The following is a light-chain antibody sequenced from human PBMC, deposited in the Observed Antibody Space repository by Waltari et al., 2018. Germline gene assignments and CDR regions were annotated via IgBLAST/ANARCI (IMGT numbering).Light chain of an antibody. Sequence: DIVMTQSPDALAVSLGERATINCRSSQSLLYSANNQNYLGWYQQKRGQPPKLLIYWASNRESGVPDRFSGGGSGTDFTLTISSLQAEDVAVYYCQQYYGTPYTFGQGTKLEIK. J-gene: IGKJ2*01. CDR2: WAS. CDR1: QSLLYSANNQNY. V-gene: IGKV4-1*01. CDR3: QQYYGTPYT.